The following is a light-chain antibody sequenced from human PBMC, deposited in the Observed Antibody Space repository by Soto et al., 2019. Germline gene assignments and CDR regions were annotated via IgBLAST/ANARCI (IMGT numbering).Light chain of an antibody. Sequence: DIQMTQSPSSLSASVGDRVTITCRASQSISSYLNWYQQKPGKAPKFLIYVASTLQSGVPSRFSGSGSGTDFTLTITSLQPEDFATYYCQQSFRSPDTFGVGPKLEIK. CDR1: QSISSY. V-gene: IGKV1-39*01. J-gene: IGKJ2*01. CDR2: VAS. CDR3: QQSFRSPDT.